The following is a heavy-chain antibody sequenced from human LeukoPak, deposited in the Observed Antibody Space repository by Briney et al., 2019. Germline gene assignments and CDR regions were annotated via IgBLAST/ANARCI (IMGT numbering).Heavy chain of an antibody. CDR1: GFTFSSYA. D-gene: IGHD3-3*01. Sequence: PGGSLSLSGAASGFTFSSYAMSWVRQAPGKGLEWVSAISGSGGSTYYADSVKGRFTISRDNSKNTLYLQMNSLRAEDTAVYYCAKDLSLGILLQDYWGQGTLVTVSS. CDR3: AKDLSLGILLQDY. V-gene: IGHV3-23*01. CDR2: ISGSGGST. J-gene: IGHJ4*02.